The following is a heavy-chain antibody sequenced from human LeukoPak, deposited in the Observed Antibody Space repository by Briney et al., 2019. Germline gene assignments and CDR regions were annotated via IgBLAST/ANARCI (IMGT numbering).Heavy chain of an antibody. D-gene: IGHD6-13*01. CDR2: ISWNSGSI. J-gene: IGHJ4*02. V-gene: IGHV3-9*01. CDR1: GFTFDDYA. Sequence: PGGSLRLSCAASGFTFDDYAMHWVRQAPGKGLEWVSGISWNSGSIGYADSVKGRFTISRDNAKNSLYLQMNSLRAEDTALYYCAKASYSSSWFYYFDYWGQGTLVTVSS. CDR3: AKASYSSSWFYYFDY.